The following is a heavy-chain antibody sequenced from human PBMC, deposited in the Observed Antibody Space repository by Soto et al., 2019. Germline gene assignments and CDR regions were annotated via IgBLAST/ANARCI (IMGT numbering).Heavy chain of an antibody. J-gene: IGHJ1*01. CDR1: AFTFSSYA. CDR2: ISGSGDIT. Sequence: EVQLLESGGHLVQPGGSLRLSCAGSAFTFSSYAMSWVRQAPGKGLEWVSAISGSGDITYYADSVKGRFTISRDNSKDTLYLQMDSLRAEDTAIYYCAKDWRTTVASPEYFQHWGQGILVTVSS. V-gene: IGHV3-23*01. CDR3: AKDWRTTVASPEYFQH. D-gene: IGHD4-17*01.